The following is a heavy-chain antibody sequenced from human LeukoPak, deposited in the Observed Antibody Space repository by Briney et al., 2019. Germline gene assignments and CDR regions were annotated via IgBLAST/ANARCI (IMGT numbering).Heavy chain of an antibody. J-gene: IGHJ5*02. CDR3: ARVAVYDYGDYPWFDP. CDR1: GGSISSSSYY. D-gene: IGHD4-17*01. Sequence: SETLSLTCTVSGGSISSSSYYWGWIRQPPGKGLEWIGSIYYSGSTYYNPSLKSRVTISVDTSKNQFSLKLSSVTAADTAVYYCARVAVYDYGDYPWFDPWGQGTLVTVSS. CDR2: IYYSGST. V-gene: IGHV4-39*01.